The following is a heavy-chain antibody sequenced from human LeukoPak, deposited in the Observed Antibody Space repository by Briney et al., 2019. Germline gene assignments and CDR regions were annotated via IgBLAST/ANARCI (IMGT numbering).Heavy chain of an antibody. CDR1: GYTLTELS. J-gene: IGHJ4*02. V-gene: IGHV1-24*01. D-gene: IGHD6-13*01. Sequence: GASVKVSCKVSGYTLTELSMHWLRQAPGKGLEWMGGSDPEDGEIISAQKFQGRVTMTEDTSTSTAYMELSSLSSEDTAVYYCAKVGAAAGTVEDHWGQGTLITVSS. CDR3: AKVGAAAGTVEDH. CDR2: SDPEDGEI.